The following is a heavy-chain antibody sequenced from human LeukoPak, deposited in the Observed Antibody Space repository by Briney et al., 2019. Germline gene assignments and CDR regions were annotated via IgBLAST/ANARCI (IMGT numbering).Heavy chain of an antibody. CDR1: GASISSGGYS. CDR3: ARGTYTLTTDAFDI. CDR2: FFYTGST. Sequence: SETLSLTCAVSGASISSGGYSWSWIRQPPGKGLEWIGYFFYTGSTYYNPSLKSRVTISVDTSKNQFSLKLSSVTAADTAVYYCARGTYTLTTDAFDIWGQGTMVTVSS. V-gene: IGHV4-30-4*07. D-gene: IGHD2-2*02. J-gene: IGHJ3*02.